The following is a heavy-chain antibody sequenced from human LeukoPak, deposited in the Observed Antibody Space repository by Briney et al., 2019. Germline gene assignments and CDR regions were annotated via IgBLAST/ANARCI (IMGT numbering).Heavy chain of an antibody. CDR2: ISYDGSNK. D-gene: IGHD1-26*01. Sequence: GGSLRLSCTASGFTFSSYGMHWVRQAPGKGLEWVAVISYDGSNKYYADSVKGRFTISRDSSKNTLFLHMNTLRAEDTAIYYCAKDRTVGASYWYFDLWGRGTLVTVSS. CDR1: GFTFSSYG. V-gene: IGHV3-30*18. J-gene: IGHJ2*01. CDR3: AKDRTVGASYWYFDL.